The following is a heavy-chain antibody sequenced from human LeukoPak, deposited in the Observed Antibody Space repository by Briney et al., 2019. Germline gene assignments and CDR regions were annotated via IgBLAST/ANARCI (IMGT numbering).Heavy chain of an antibody. V-gene: IGHV1-18*01. CDR3: ARMPKYCSSTSCYPGHY. D-gene: IGHD2-2*01. CDR1: GYTFTSYG. J-gene: IGHJ4*02. Sequence: ASVKVSCKASGYTFTSYGINWVRQAPGQGLEWIGWISAYNGNTNYAQKLQGRVTMTTDTSTSTAYMELRSLRSDDTAVYYCARMPKYCSSTSCYPGHYWGQGTLVTVSS. CDR2: ISAYNGNT.